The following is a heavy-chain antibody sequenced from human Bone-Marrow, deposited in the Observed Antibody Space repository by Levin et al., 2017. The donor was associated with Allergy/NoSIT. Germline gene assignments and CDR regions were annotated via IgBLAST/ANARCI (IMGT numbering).Heavy chain of an antibody. CDR3: ARRSVKGVSGNANYDY. J-gene: IGHJ4*02. CDR2: ISFSGGDT. Sequence: GGSLRLSCAASGFSFINHAMTWVRQAPGKGLERVSAISFSGGDTSYTDSVKGRFTISRDNSKNTLYLQMNSLRVGDTAVYYCARRSVKGVSGNANYDYWGQGTLVAVS. CDR1: GFSFINHA. D-gene: IGHD2-8*01. V-gene: IGHV3-23*01.